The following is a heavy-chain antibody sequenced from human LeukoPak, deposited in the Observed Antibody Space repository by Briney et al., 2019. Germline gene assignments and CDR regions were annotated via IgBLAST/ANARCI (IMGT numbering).Heavy chain of an antibody. CDR1: GFTVTTNY. CDR3: ARGDFGSGYYTGLY. D-gene: IGHD3-3*01. Sequence: GGSLRLSCAASGFTVTTNYMSWVRQAPGKGLEWVSVIYSGGSTYYADSVKGRFTISRHNSKNTLYLQMDSLRDEDTAVYYCARGDFGSGYYTGLYWGQGTLVTVSS. J-gene: IGHJ4*02. CDR2: IYSGGST. V-gene: IGHV3-53*04.